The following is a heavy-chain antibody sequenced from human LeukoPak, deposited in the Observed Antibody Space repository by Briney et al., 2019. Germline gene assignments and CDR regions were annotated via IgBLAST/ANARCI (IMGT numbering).Heavy chain of an antibody. Sequence: SVKVSCKASGGTFSSYAISWVRQAPGQGLEWMGGIIPIFGTANYAQKFQGRVTITTDESTSTAYMELSSLRSEDTAMYYCARTNIVASWFNPWGQGTLVTVSS. J-gene: IGHJ5*02. CDR3: ARTNIVASWFNP. D-gene: IGHD2-15*01. V-gene: IGHV1-69*05. CDR1: GGTFSSYA. CDR2: IIPIFGTA.